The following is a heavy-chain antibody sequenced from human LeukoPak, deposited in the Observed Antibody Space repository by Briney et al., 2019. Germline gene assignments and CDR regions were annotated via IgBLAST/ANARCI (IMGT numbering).Heavy chain of an antibody. D-gene: IGHD6-19*01. CDR1: GGSISSSNW. Sequence: PSGTLSLTCAVSGGSISSSNWWSWVRQPPGKGLEWIGEIYHSGSTNYNPSLKSRVTISVDKSKNQFSLKLSSVTAADTAVYYCASLYSSSPLAAFDIWGQGTMVTVSS. CDR2: IYHSGST. CDR3: ASLYSSSPLAAFDI. V-gene: IGHV4-4*02. J-gene: IGHJ3*02.